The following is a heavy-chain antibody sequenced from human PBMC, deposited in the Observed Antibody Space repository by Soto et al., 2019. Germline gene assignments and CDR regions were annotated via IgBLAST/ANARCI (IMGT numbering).Heavy chain of an antibody. CDR3: AKSHKVLRFLEWYPSYYYYGMDV. D-gene: IGHD3-3*01. CDR1: GFTFSSYA. V-gene: IGHV3-23*01. Sequence: EVQLLESGGGLVQPGGSLRLSCAASGFTFSSYAMSWVRQAPGKGLEWVSAISGSGGSTYYADSVKGRFTISRDNSKNTLYLQMNSLRAEDTAVYYCAKSHKVLRFLEWYPSYYYYGMDVWGQGTTVTVSS. CDR2: ISGSGGST. J-gene: IGHJ6*02.